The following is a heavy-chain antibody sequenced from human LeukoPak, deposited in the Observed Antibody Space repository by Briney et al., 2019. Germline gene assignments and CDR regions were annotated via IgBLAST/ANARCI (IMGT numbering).Heavy chain of an antibody. D-gene: IGHD6-13*01. Sequence: SETLSLTCTVSGGSISSYYWSWIRQPPGKGLEWIGYIYYSGSTNYHPSLKSRVTISVDTSKNQFSLKLSSVTAADTAVYYCARRVAAAVGYYYYYMDVWGKGTTVTVSS. V-gene: IGHV4-59*01. CDR1: GGSISSYY. CDR2: IYYSGST. J-gene: IGHJ6*03. CDR3: ARRVAAAVGYYYYYMDV.